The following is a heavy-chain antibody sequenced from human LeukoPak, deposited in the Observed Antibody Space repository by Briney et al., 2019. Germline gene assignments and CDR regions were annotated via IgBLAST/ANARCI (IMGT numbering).Heavy chain of an antibody. V-gene: IGHV3-23*01. J-gene: IGHJ4*02. Sequence: GGSLRLSCAASGFTVSSNYMSWVRQAPGKGLEWVSGISGSGGFTYYADSVKGRFTISRDNSKNTLYLQMNSLRGDDTAVYYCAKGGSSWSEIDYWGQGSLVTVSS. CDR3: AKGGSSWSEIDY. CDR2: ISGSGGFT. CDR1: GFTVSSNY. D-gene: IGHD6-13*01.